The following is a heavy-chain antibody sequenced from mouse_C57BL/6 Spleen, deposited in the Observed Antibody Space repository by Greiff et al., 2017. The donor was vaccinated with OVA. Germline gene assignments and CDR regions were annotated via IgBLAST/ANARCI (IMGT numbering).Heavy chain of an antibody. Sequence: QVQLQQSGAELARPGASVKLSCKASGYTFTSYGISWVKQRTGQGLEWIGEIYPRSGNTYYNEKFKGKATLTADKSSSTAYMELRSLTSEDPAVYFCARHYGSKAMDYWGQGTSVTVAS. D-gene: IGHD1-1*01. J-gene: IGHJ4*01. CDR2: IYPRSGNT. CDR1: GYTFTSYG. CDR3: ARHYGSKAMDY. V-gene: IGHV1-81*01.